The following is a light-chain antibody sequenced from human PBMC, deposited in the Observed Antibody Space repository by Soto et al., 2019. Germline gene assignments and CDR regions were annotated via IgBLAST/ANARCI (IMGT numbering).Light chain of an antibody. CDR3: HQHGGTPET. V-gene: IGKV3-20*01. CDR1: QSVSSSY. CDR2: GAS. J-gene: IGKJ1*01. Sequence: EIGLTQSPGTLSLSAGERATLSCRASQSVSSSYLAWYQQKPGQAPRLLIYGASSRATGIPDRFSGSGSGTEFILTISALEPEDSGIYHCHQHGGTPETFGQGTKVDI.